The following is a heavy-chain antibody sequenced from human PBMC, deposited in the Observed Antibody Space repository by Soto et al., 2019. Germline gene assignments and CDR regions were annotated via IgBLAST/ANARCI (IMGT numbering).Heavy chain of an antibody. CDR3: ASTREPDYYDRSSFDY. J-gene: IGHJ4*02. V-gene: IGHV1-69*13. Sequence: VASVKVSCKASGDTFSSYAISWVRQAPGQGLEWMGGIIPIFGTANYAQKFQGRVTITADESTSTAYMELSSLRSEDTAVYYCASTREPDYYDRSSFDYWGQGTLVTVSS. D-gene: IGHD3-22*01. CDR2: IIPIFGTA. CDR1: GDTFSSYA.